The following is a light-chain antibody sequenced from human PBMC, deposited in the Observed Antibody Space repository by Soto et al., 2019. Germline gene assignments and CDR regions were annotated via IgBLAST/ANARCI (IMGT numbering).Light chain of an antibody. CDR1: QSVSSY. Sequence: EIVLTQSPATLSLSPGDRATLSCRASQSVSSYLAWYQQKPGQAPRLLIYDASNMATGIPARFSGSGSGTDFTLTITSLQPEDCAVYYCQQRSNWPSTLGGGTTVEIK. V-gene: IGKV3-11*01. CDR3: QQRSNWPST. CDR2: DAS. J-gene: IGKJ4*01.